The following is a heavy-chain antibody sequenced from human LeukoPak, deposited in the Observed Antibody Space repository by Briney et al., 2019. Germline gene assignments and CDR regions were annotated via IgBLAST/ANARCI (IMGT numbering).Heavy chain of an antibody. CDR2: IYYSGST. CDR1: GGSISSYY. J-gene: IGHJ4*02. CDR3: ARHKGATVDY. Sequence: SETLSLTCTVSGGSISSYYWSWIRQPPGKGLEWIGYIYYSGSTNYNPSLKNRVTISVDTSKNQFSLKLSSVTAADTAVYYCARHKGATVDYWGQGTLVTVSS. V-gene: IGHV4-59*08. D-gene: IGHD1-26*01.